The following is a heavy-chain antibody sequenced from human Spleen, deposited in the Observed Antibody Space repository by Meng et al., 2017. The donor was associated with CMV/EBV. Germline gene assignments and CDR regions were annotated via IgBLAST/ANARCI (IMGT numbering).Heavy chain of an antibody. CDR3: ARGTMTTKKRLDWFDP. Sequence: SCSSGTYYWSWIRQPPGKGLEWIGYISYSGTTNYNPSLKSRVTISVDTSKNQFSLKLSSVTAADTAVYYCARGTMTTKKRLDWFDPWGQGTLVTVSS. D-gene: IGHD3-22*01. CDR1: SCSSGTYY. J-gene: IGHJ5*02. CDR2: ISYSGTT. V-gene: IGHV4-61*01.